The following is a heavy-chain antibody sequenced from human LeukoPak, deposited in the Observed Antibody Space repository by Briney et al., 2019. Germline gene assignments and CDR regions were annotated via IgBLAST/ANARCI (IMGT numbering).Heavy chain of an antibody. D-gene: IGHD6-13*01. Sequence: SETLSLTCTVSGGSISSYYWSWIRQPPGKGLEWIGYIYYSGSTNYNPSLKSRVTISVDTSKNQFSLKLSSVTAADTAVYYCARSSWYEFLYYFDYWGQGTLVTVSS. V-gene: IGHV4-59*08. CDR2: IYYSGST. J-gene: IGHJ4*02. CDR3: ARSSWYEFLYYFDY. CDR1: GGSISSYY.